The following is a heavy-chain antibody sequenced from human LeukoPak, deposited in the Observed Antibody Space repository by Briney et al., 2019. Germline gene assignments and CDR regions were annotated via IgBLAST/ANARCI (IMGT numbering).Heavy chain of an antibody. CDR2: TRNKANSYTT. J-gene: IGHJ4*02. D-gene: IGHD4-17*01. CDR3: ARDIGGDYGYYFDY. Sequence: GGSPRLSCAASGFTFSDHYMDWVRQAPGKGLEWVGRTRNKANSYTTEYAASVKGRFTISRDDSKNSLYLQMNSLKTEDTAVYYCARDIGGDYGYYFDYWGQGALVTVSS. CDR1: GFTFSDHY. V-gene: IGHV3-72*01.